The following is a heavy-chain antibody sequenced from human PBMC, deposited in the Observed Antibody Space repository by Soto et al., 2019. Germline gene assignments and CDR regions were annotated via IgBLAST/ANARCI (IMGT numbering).Heavy chain of an antibody. CDR1: GFTFSSYG. V-gene: IGHV3-30*18. D-gene: IGHD4-17*01. Sequence: QVQLVESGGGVVQPGRSLRLSCAASGFTFSSYGMHWVRQAPGKGLEWVAVISYDGSNKYYADSVKGRFTISRDNSKNTLYLQMNSLRAEDTAVYYCAKDGTAPNDYGDYYYGMDVW. CDR2: ISYDGSNK. J-gene: IGHJ6*01. CDR3: AKDGTAPNDYGDYYYGMDV.